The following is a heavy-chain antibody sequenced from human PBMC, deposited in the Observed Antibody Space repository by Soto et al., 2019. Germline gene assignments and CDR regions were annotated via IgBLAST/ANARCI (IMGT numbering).Heavy chain of an antibody. J-gene: IGHJ4*02. Sequence: GGSLRLSCAASGFPFSNYGIHWVRQAPGKGLEWVALIWYDGSNKYYADSVKGRFTISRDNSQSTLYLQMNSLRAEDTAVYYCAGGCTTSYCRRTFDFWGQGTLVTVSS. CDR3: AGGCTTSYCRRTFDF. D-gene: IGHD2-8*01. CDR1: GFPFSNYG. CDR2: IWYDGSNK. V-gene: IGHV3-33*01.